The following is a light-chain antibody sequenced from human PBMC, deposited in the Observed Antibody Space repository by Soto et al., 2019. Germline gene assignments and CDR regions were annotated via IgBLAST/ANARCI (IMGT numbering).Light chain of an antibody. V-gene: IGKV1-6*01. Sequence: LXXSVXDRVTITCRASQGIRNDLGWYQHKPGKGPTLLIHATSNLQIGVPSRFSGSGSGTEFTLTISSLEPEDFGTYYCQQSYKMPSFGQGTRLEI. CDR2: ATS. CDR1: QGIRND. CDR3: QQSYKMPS. J-gene: IGKJ5*01.